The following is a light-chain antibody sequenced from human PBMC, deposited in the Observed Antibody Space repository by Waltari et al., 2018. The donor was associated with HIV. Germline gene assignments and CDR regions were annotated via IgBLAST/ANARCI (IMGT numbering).Light chain of an antibody. V-gene: IGLV1-51*01. CDR2: END. J-gene: IGLJ2*01. Sequence: QSVLTQPPSMSAAPGQRVTISCSSNSSSVGNYICWYQQFPGEAPKLIIDENDRRPAGIPDRFSGSKSGSSATLAITGLQTGDEADYYCGTWDSSLSAVVFGGGTKLTVL. CDR3: GTWDSSLSAVV. CDR1: SSSVGNY.